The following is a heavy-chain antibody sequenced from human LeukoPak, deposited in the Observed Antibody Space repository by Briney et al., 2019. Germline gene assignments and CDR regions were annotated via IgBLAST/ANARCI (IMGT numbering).Heavy chain of an antibody. CDR1: GGSISSYY. CDR2: IYYSGST. Sequence: SETLSLTCTVSGGSISSYYWSWIRQPPGKGLEWIGYIYYSGSTNYNPSLKSRVTTSVDTSKNQFSLKLSSVTAADTAVYYCAKGDFWSGYLFDYWGQGTLVTVSS. D-gene: IGHD3-3*01. J-gene: IGHJ4*02. V-gene: IGHV4-59*01. CDR3: AKGDFWSGYLFDY.